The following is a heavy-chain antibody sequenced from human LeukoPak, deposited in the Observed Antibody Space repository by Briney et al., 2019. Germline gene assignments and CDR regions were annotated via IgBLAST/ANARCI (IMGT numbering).Heavy chain of an antibody. CDR3: ARGHYIWGTYRQYFDY. V-gene: IGHV4-59*11. J-gene: IGHJ4*02. CDR1: GGSISSHY. Sequence: SETLSLTCTVSGGSISSHYWNWIRQPPGKGLEWVGYMYYSGITSYNPSLMSRVTISVDTSKYQFSLKLSSVTAADTAVYYCARGHYIWGTYRQYFDYWGQGTLVTVSS. D-gene: IGHD3-16*02. CDR2: MYYSGIT.